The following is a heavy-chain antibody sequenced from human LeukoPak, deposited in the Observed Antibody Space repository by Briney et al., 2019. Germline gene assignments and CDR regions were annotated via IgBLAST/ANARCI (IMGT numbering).Heavy chain of an antibody. CDR3: VNDYCSTTICLDY. CDR2: ISGDGGST. CDR1: GFTFSSHA. D-gene: IGHD2-2*01. Sequence: GGSLRLSCAASGFTFSSHAMNWVRQAPGKGLEWLSAISGDGGSTHCADSVKGRFTISRDNSKNTLFLQMNNLRAEDTAVYYCVNDYCSTTICLDYWGQGTLVTVSS. J-gene: IGHJ4*02. V-gene: IGHV3-23*01.